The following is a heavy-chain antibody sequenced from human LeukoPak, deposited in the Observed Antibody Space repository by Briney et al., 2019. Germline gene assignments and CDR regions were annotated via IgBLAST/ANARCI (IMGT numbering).Heavy chain of an antibody. J-gene: IGHJ4*02. CDR3: ASAVRGYCSGGSCLDY. CDR2: ITYDDFYK. V-gene: IGHV3-33*05. Sequence: GSLILSCAASGFTFRSYGMHWVRQAPGKGLEWVALITYDDFYKYYGDSVKGRFTISRDNAKNSLYLKMNSLRAEDTAVYYCASAVRGYCSGGSCLDYWGQGTLVTVSS. CDR1: GFTFRSYG. D-gene: IGHD2-15*01.